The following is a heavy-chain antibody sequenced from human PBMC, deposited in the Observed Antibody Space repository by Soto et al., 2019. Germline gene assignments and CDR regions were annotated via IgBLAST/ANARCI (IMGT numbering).Heavy chain of an antibody. D-gene: IGHD2-15*01. CDR3: ARLCSGGSCDLGYYYGMDV. Sequence: QVQLVQSGAEVQKPGSSVKVSCKASGGTFSSYAISWVRQAPGQGLEWMGGIIPIFGTANYAQKFQGRVTITADDSTRTAYMELSSPRSEDTDVYYRARLCSGGSCDLGYYYGMDVWGQGTTVTVSS. CDR2: IIPIFGTA. CDR1: GGTFSSYA. V-gene: IGHV1-69*01. J-gene: IGHJ6*02.